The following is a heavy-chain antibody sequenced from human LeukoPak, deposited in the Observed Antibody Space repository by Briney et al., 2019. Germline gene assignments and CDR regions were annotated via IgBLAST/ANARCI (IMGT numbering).Heavy chain of an antibody. V-gene: IGHV1-2*02. D-gene: IGHD1-1*01. J-gene: IGHJ4*02. CDR3: ARDYSLNDFDY. CDR2: INPYNGYT. Sequence: ASVKVSCKSSGYTFTDHFIHWVRQAPGQGLEWVGEINPYNGYTKYAWRLQGRVTMTRDTSISTAFMEVSRLTSDDTAVYYCARDYSLNDFDYWGQGTLVTVAS. CDR1: GYTFTDHF.